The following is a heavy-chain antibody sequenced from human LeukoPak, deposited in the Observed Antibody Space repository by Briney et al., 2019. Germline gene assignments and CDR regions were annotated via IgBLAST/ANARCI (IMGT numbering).Heavy chain of an antibody. Sequence: PGESLRLSCAASGFTFSSYWMNWVRLAPGKGLEWVANIKQGGSEKYFVDSVKGRFTISRDNAKNSLYLQMNSLRAEDTAVYYCARGFGGFDYWGQGTLVTVSS. V-gene: IGHV3-7*04. CDR1: GFTFSSYW. CDR2: IKQGGSEK. J-gene: IGHJ4*02. CDR3: ARGFGGFDY. D-gene: IGHD3-10*01.